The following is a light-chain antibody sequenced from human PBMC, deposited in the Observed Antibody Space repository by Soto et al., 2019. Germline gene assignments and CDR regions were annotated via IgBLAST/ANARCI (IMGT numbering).Light chain of an antibody. J-gene: IGLJ2*01. CDR1: SSDIGASKY. V-gene: IGLV2-14*03. CDR2: DVS. Sequence: QSALTQPASVSGSPGQSITISCTGTSSDIGASKYVSWYQQHPGKAPRLMIYDVSNRPSGVSNRFSGSKSGNTASLTISGLQAEDEADYYCISFRSSSTPVLFGGGTKLTVL. CDR3: ISFRSSSTPVL.